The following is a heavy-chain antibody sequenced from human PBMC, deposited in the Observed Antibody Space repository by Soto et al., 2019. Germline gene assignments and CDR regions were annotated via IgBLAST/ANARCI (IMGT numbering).Heavy chain of an antibody. CDR3: AREVGVVAATEYFQH. D-gene: IGHD2-15*01. CDR2: IWYDGSNK. V-gene: IGHV3-33*01. J-gene: IGHJ1*01. Sequence: GGSLRLSCAASGFTFSSYGMHWVRQAPGKGLEWVAVIWYDGSNKYYADSVKGRFTISRDNSKNTLYLQMNSLRAEDTAVYYCAREVGVVAATEYFQHWGQGTLVTVSS. CDR1: GFTFSSYG.